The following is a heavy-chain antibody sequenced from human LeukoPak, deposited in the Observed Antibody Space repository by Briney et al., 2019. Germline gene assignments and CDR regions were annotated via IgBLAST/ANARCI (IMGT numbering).Heavy chain of an antibody. Sequence: SETLSLTCAVYGGSFSGYYWSWIRQPPGKGLEWIGEINHSGSTNYNPSLKSRVTISVDTSKNQFSLKLSSVTAADTAVYYCARDHPYCSSTSCSTNYYYCGIDVWGQGTTVTVSS. CDR2: INHSGST. J-gene: IGHJ6*02. CDR1: GGSFSGYY. V-gene: IGHV4-34*01. CDR3: ARDHPYCSSTSCSTNYYYCGIDV. D-gene: IGHD2-2*01.